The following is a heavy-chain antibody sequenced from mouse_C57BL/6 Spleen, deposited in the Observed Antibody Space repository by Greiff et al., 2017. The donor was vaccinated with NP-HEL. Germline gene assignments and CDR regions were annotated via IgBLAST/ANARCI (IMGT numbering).Heavy chain of an antibody. D-gene: IGHD1-1*01. Sequence: VQLQQSGAELVRPGASVTLSCKASGYTFTDYEMHWVKQTPVHGLEWIGAIDPETGGTAYNQKFKGKAILTADKSSSTAYMELRSLTSEDSAVYEGTRRRTTGVHTYYFDYWGQGTTLTVSS. CDR3: TRRRTTGVHTYYFDY. V-gene: IGHV1-15*01. CDR2: IDPETGGT. CDR1: GYTFTDYE. J-gene: IGHJ2*01.